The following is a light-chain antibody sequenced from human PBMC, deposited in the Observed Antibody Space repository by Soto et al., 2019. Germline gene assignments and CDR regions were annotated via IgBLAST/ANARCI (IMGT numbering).Light chain of an antibody. Sequence: EIVLTQSPGTLSLSPGERATLSCGASQSVSSSYLAWYQQIPGQAPRLLIYGASNRATGIPDRFSGSGSGTDFTLTISRLEPEDFAVYYCQQYDNSPLTFGGGTKVDIK. V-gene: IGKV3-20*01. CDR1: QSVSSSY. CDR3: QQYDNSPLT. CDR2: GAS. J-gene: IGKJ4*01.